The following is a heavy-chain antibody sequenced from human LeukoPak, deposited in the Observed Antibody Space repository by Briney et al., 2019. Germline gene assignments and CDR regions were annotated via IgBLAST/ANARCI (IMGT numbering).Heavy chain of an antibody. V-gene: IGHV3-48*01. D-gene: IGHD5-24*01. CDR3: ARVGDGYNVGLDY. Sequence: PGGSLRLSCAASGFTFSSYSMNWVRQAPGKGLEWVSYISSSSSTIYYADSVKGRFTISRDNAKNSLYLQMNSLRAEDTAVYYRARVGDGYNVGLDYWGQGTLVTVSS. J-gene: IGHJ4*02. CDR1: GFTFSSYS. CDR2: ISSSSSTI.